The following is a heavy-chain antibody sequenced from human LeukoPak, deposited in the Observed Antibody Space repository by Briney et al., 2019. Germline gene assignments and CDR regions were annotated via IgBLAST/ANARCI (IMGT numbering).Heavy chain of an antibody. CDR3: ARENGDYSAFDI. V-gene: IGHV1-69*04. CDR2: IIPILGIA. CDR1: RGTFSSYA. D-gene: IGHD4-17*01. Sequence: SVKVSCKASRGTFSSYAISWVRQAPGQGLEWMGRIIPILGIANYAQKFQGRVTITADKSTSTAYMELSSLRSEDTAVYYCARENGDYSAFDIWGQGTMVTVSS. J-gene: IGHJ3*02.